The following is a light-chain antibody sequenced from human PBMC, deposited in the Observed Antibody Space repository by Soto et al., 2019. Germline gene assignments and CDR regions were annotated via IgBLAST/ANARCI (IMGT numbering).Light chain of an antibody. Sequence: QSALTQPASVSGSPGQSITISCTGTSSDVGSYNLVSWYQQHPGEAPKLMIYEGSKRPSGVSNRFSGSKSGNTASLTISGLQAEDEADYYCCSYAGGSTLVFGGGTKLTVL. CDR1: SSDVGSYNL. CDR3: CSYAGGSTLV. V-gene: IGLV2-23*01. J-gene: IGLJ2*01. CDR2: EGS.